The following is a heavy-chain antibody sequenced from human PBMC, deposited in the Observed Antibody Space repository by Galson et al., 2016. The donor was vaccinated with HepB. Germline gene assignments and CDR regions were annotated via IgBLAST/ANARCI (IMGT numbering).Heavy chain of an antibody. D-gene: IGHD3-3*01. Sequence: SETLSLTCTVSGGSLSSSYWSWIRQPPGRGPESIGEIYYRRSTPYNPSLQRRVPMSIDTSKNQLSLKLSSVTAADTAVYYCATSARFWGGHGMDVWGQGTTVTVSS. CDR2: IYYRRST. CDR1: GGSLSSSY. V-gene: IGHV4-59*01. CDR3: ATSARFWGGHGMDV. J-gene: IGHJ6*02.